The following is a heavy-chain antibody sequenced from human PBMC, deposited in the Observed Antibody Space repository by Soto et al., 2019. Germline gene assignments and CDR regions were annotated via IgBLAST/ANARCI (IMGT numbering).Heavy chain of an antibody. Sequence: GASVKVSCKASGGTFSSYSISWVLQAPGQGLEWMGGIIPIFGTANYAQKFQGRVTITADESTSTAYMELSSLRSEDTAVYYCARGPVLPTVWYFDYWGQGTLVTVSS. J-gene: IGHJ4*02. V-gene: IGHV1-69*13. CDR1: GGTFSSYS. CDR2: IIPIFGTA. D-gene: IGHD3-10*01. CDR3: ARGPVLPTVWYFDY.